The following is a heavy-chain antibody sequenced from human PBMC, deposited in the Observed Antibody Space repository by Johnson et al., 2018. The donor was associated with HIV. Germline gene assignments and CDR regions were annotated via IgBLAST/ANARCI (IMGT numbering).Heavy chain of an antibody. CDR1: GFVFSDYH. CDR3: AREGEWERRNLHAFDI. V-gene: IGHV3-11*01. CDR2: ISSGGSSI. D-gene: IGHD1-26*01. Sequence: QVQLVESGGGLVKPGGSLRLSCVISGFVFSDYHMSWVRQAPGKGLEWISYISSGGSSIYYADSVRGRFTISRDNAKNSLFLQMNSLRAEDTALYYCAREGEWERRNLHAFDIWGQGTMVTVSS. J-gene: IGHJ3*02.